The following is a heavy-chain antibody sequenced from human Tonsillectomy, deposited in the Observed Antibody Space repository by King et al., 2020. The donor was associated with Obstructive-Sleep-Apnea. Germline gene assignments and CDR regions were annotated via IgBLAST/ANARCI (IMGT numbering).Heavy chain of an antibody. V-gene: IGHV4-31*03. D-gene: IGHD2-21*01. CDR3: ARDCAETPGGPWFDP. Sequence: VQLQESGPGLVKPSQTLSLTCTVSGASISSGGYYWSWIRQLPGKGLEWFGYIYYSGSTYYNPSLKSRVTISVDTSKNQFSLKLTSVTAADTAVYYCARDCAETPGGPWFDPWGQGTLVTVSS. CDR2: IYYSGST. J-gene: IGHJ5*02. CDR1: GASISSGGYY.